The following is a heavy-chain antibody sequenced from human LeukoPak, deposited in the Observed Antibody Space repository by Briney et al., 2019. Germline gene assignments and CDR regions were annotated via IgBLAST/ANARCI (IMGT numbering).Heavy chain of an antibody. CDR1: GGSISSYY. Sequence: PSETLSLTCTVSGGSISSYYWSWVRQPPGKGLEWIGYIYYSGSTNYNPSLKSRVTISVDTSKNQFFLKLRSVTAADTAVYYCARSSGSYYDRAFDIWGQGTMVTVSS. CDR2: IYYSGST. V-gene: IGHV4-59*01. J-gene: IGHJ3*02. D-gene: IGHD1-26*01. CDR3: ARSSGSYYDRAFDI.